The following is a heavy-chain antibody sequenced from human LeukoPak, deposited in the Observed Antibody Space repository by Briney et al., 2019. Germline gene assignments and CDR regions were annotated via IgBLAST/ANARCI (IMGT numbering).Heavy chain of an antibody. CDR2: IIPILDIT. D-gene: IGHD3-16*01. Sequence: SVKVSCKASGGTFDSYALTLVRQAPGQALEWMGRIIPILDITIYAQKFQGRVTITADKSTSTAHIELSSLSSEDTAVYYCARDQGLIDPPPYGLDVWGQGTTVTVSS. CDR3: ARDQGLIDPPPYGLDV. CDR1: GGTFDSYA. J-gene: IGHJ6*02. V-gene: IGHV1-69*04.